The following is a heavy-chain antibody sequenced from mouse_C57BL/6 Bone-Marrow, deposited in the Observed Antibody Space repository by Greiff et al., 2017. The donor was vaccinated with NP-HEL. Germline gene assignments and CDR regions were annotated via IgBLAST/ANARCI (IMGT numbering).Heavy chain of an antibody. D-gene: IGHD1-1*01. Sequence: EVKLQESGPGLVKPSQSLSLTCSVTGYSITSGYYWNWIRQFPGNKLEWMGYISYDGSNNYNPSLKNRISITRDTSKNQFFLKLNSVTTEDTATYYCARDIYYGSSYAMDYWGQGTSVTVSS. CDR1: GYSITSGYY. CDR3: ARDIYYGSSYAMDY. CDR2: ISYDGSN. J-gene: IGHJ4*01. V-gene: IGHV3-6*01.